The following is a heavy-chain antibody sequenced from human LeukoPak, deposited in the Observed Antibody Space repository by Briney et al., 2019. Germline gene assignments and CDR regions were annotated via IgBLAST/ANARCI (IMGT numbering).Heavy chain of an antibody. J-gene: IGHJ4*02. CDR1: GFTFSSYW. Sequence: HTGGSLRLSCAASGFTFSSYWMSWVRQAPGKGLEWVANIKQDGSEKYYVDSVKGQFTISRDNAKNSLYLQMNSLRAEDTAVYYCARGGEVHYFDYWGQGTLVTVSS. CDR2: IKQDGSEK. CDR3: ARGGEVHYFDY. V-gene: IGHV3-7*01.